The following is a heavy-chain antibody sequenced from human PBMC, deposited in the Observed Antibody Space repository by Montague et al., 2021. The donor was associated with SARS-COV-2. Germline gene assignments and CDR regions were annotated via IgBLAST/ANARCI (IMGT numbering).Heavy chain of an antibody. CDR3: ARAAFYYGSGSHYINWFDS. V-gene: IGHV4-39*07. CDR1: GGSITYSSYY. J-gene: IGHJ5*01. CDR2: IYYSGTA. D-gene: IGHD3-10*01. Sequence: SETLSLTCTMSGGSITYSSYYWGWIRLPPGKGLEWIGSIYYSGTAYYTASLQSRVTMSLDMSKNQLSLRLKSTTAADTAVYFCARAAFYYGSGSHYINWFDSWGQGTVVTVSS.